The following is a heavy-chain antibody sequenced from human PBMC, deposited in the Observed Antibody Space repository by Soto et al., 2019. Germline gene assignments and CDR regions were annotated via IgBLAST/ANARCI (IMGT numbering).Heavy chain of an antibody. CDR3: AREGIGVYYYEGMDV. CDR1: GYTFSSYG. V-gene: IGHV1-18*01. Sequence: QVQLEQSGAEVKKPGASVKVSCKASGYTFSSYGISWVRQAPGQGLEWMGWISGYNGNTNYELKCQDRVTMTTDTSTNRGYMELRSLRSDDTAVYYCAREGIGVYYYEGMDVWGQGTTVTVSS. CDR2: ISGYNGNT. J-gene: IGHJ6*02. D-gene: IGHD6-19*01.